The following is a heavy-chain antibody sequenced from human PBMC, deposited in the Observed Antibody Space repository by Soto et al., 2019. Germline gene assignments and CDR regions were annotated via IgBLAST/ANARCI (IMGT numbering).Heavy chain of an antibody. CDR1: GGTFSSYA. Sequence: GASVKVSCKASGGTFSSYAISSVRQAPGQGLEWMGGIIPIFGTANYAQKFQGRVTITADKSTSTAYMELSSLRSEDTAVYYCARDLDSWSFDIWGQGTMVTVSS. V-gene: IGHV1-69*06. D-gene: IGHD3-22*01. CDR2: IIPIFGTA. J-gene: IGHJ3*02. CDR3: ARDLDSWSFDI.